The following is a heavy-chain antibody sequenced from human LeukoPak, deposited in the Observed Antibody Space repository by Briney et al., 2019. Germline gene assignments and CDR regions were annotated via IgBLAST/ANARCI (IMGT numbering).Heavy chain of an antibody. J-gene: IGHJ4*02. CDR2: ISGDGGST. Sequence: PGGSLRLSCAASGFTFDDYAMHWVRQAPGKGLEWVSLISGDGGSTYYADSVKGRFTISRDSSKNSLYLQMNSLRTEDTALYYCAKDGDYGDYGTNDYWGQGTLVTVSS. D-gene: IGHD4-17*01. CDR1: GFTFDDYA. V-gene: IGHV3-43*02. CDR3: AKDGDYGDYGTNDY.